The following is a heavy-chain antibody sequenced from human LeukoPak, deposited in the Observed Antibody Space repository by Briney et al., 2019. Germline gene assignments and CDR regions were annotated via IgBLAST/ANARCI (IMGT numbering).Heavy chain of an antibody. V-gene: IGHV3-30*02. Sequence: PGGSLRLSCAASGFTFSSYGMHWVRQAPGKGLEWVALIRYDGNNVYYADSVKGRFTISRDNSKSTLYLQMNSLRAEDTAVYYCARGAPYTYDSSGYYETDYWGQGTLVTVSS. CDR2: IRYDGNNV. CDR3: ARGAPYTYDSSGYYETDY. J-gene: IGHJ4*02. CDR1: GFTFSSYG. D-gene: IGHD3-22*01.